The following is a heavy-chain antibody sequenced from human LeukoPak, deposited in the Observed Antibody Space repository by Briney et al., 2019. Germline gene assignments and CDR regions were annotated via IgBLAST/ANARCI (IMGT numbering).Heavy chain of an antibody. D-gene: IGHD3-10*01. CDR3: ARHKRGYFDY. J-gene: IGHJ4*02. CDR1: GFTLSSYW. CDR2: IKQDGSEK. Sequence: GGSLSLSCAVCGFTLSSYWVMWVRQAPGKELEGVASIKQDGSEKYYVDSVKGRFTISRDNAKNSLYLQTNSLRAEDTAVYYCARHKRGYFDYEGRGTLTTVTS. V-gene: IGHV3-7*01.